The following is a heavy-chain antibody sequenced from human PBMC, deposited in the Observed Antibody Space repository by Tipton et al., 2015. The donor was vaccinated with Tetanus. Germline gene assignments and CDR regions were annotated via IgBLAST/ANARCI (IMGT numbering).Heavy chain of an antibody. D-gene: IGHD3-10*01. J-gene: IGHJ4*02. Sequence: SLRLSCAASGFTLSHYWMSWVRQAPGKGLEWVANIKNDGSEKYSADSVRGRFTISRDNAKSAVFLRMSSLRAEDTAVYYCARGIFNTPVRGVMIFDNWGQGTLVSVSS. V-gene: IGHV3-7*01. CDR1: GFTLSHYW. CDR2: IKNDGSEK. CDR3: ARGIFNTPVRGVMIFDN.